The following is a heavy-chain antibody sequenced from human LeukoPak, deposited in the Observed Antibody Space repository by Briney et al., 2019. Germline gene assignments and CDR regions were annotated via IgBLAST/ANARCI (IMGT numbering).Heavy chain of an antibody. CDR1: GFTFSSYW. D-gene: IGHD3-10*01. J-gene: IGHJ3*02. Sequence: PGGSLRLSCAASGFTFSSYWMSWVRQAPGKGLEWVANIKQAGTEKYYVDSVKGRFTISRDNAKNSLYLQMNSLRAEDTAVYYCARSSYYYGSGSPQNAFDIWGQGTMVTVSS. CDR3: ARSSYYYGSGSPQNAFDI. CDR2: IKQAGTEK. V-gene: IGHV3-7*01.